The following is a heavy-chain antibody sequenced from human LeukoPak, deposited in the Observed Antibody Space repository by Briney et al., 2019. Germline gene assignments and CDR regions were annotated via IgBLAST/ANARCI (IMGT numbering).Heavy chain of an antibody. CDR2: INPNSGGT. CDR1: GYTFTGYY. J-gene: IGHJ6*03. Sequence: ASMKVSCKASGYTFTGYYMHWVRQAPGQGLEWMGWINPNSGGTNYAQKFQGRVTMTRDTSISTAYMELSRLRPDDTAVYYCARGPVLRFLEWLSDVYMDVWGKGTTVTVSS. CDR3: ARGPVLRFLEWLSDVYMDV. D-gene: IGHD3-3*01. V-gene: IGHV1-2*02.